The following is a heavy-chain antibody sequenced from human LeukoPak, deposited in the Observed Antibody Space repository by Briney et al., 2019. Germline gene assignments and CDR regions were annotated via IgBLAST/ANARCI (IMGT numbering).Heavy chain of an antibody. CDR3: AKDIFTMVRGVVDY. J-gene: IGHJ4*02. CDR2: ISYDGSNK. Sequence: GGSLRLSCAASGFTFSSYAMHWVRQAPGKGLEWVAVISYDGSNKYYADSVKGRFTISRDNSKNTLYLQMNSLRAEDTALYYCAKDIFTMVRGVVDYWGQGTLVTVSS. V-gene: IGHV3-30-3*01. D-gene: IGHD3-10*01. CDR1: GFTFSSYA.